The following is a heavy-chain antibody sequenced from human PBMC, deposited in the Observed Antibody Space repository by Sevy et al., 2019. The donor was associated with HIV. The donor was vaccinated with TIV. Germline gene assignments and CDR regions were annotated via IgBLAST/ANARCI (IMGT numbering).Heavy chain of an antibody. CDR2: IKQDGSEK. V-gene: IGHV3-7*01. CDR1: GFTFSSYW. CDR3: ARKGALRSHSPSWRSSSRGLDFDY. Sequence: GGSLRLSCAAAGFTFSSYWMSWVRQAPGKGLEWVANIKQDGSEKYYVDSGKGRFTITRDNAKNSMYMQMNGLIAEDTAVYYCARKGALRSHSPSWRSSSRGLDFDYWGQGTLVTVSS. J-gene: IGHJ4*02. D-gene: IGHD6-13*01.